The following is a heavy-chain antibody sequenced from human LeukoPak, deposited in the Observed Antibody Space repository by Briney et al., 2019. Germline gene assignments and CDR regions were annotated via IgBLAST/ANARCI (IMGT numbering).Heavy chain of an antibody. Sequence: PSETLSLTCAVSGYSISSGYYWGWIRQPPGKGLEWFGSIYHSGSTYYNPSLKSRVTISVDTSKNQFSLKLSSVTAADTAVYYCARHSGIAAAPFDYWGQGTLVTVSS. CDR2: IYHSGST. V-gene: IGHV4-38-2*01. J-gene: IGHJ4*02. CDR3: ARHSGIAAAPFDY. CDR1: GYSISSGYY. D-gene: IGHD6-13*01.